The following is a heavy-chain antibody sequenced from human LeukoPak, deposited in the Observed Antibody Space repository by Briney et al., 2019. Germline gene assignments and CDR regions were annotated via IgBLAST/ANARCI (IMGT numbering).Heavy chain of an antibody. Sequence: ASVTVSCKASGYTFSTFGFIWVRQAPGQGLEWMGWISAHYGNTNYEQKLQGRLTMTTDTSTTTAYMELRSLRSGDTAVYYCATDGCGGDCYSANSQHWGQGTLVTVSS. D-gene: IGHD2-21*02. CDR1: GYTFSTFG. J-gene: IGHJ1*01. CDR2: ISAHYGNT. CDR3: ATDGCGGDCYSANSQH. V-gene: IGHV1-18*01.